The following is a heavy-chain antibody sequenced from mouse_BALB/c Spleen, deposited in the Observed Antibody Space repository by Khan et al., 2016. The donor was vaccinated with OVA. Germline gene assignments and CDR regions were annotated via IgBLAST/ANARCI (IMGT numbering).Heavy chain of an antibody. CDR2: INPSSGYT. Sequence: QVRLQQSGTELARPGASVKMSCKASGYTFTSYTMHWVKQRPGQGLEWIGYINPSSGYTNYNQKFKDKATLTAEKSSITAYMQLSSLTSEDSAVYYCAREGAYYRSDGWFAYWGQGTLVTVSA. CDR1: GYTFTSYT. J-gene: IGHJ3*01. V-gene: IGHV1-4*01. CDR3: AREGAYYRSDGWFAY. D-gene: IGHD2-14*01.